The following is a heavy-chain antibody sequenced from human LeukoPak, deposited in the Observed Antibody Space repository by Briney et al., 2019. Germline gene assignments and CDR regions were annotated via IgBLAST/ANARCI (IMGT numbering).Heavy chain of an antibody. Sequence: PGGSLRLSCAASGFTFSSFWMSWVRKAPGKGLEWVANIKQDGSGKYYVDSVKGRFTISRDNAKNSLYLQMNSLRAEDTAMYYCARGGVYQDYWGQGTLVTVSS. CDR3: ARGGVYQDY. V-gene: IGHV3-7*01. CDR1: GFTFSSFW. J-gene: IGHJ4*02. CDR2: IKQDGSGK. D-gene: IGHD2-2*01.